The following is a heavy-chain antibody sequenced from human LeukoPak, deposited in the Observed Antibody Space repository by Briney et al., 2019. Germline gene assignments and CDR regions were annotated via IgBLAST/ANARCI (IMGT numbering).Heavy chain of an antibody. CDR3: ARGISGYGFGYYYYYMDV. Sequence: PGGSLRLSCAASGFTFSDYYMNWIRQAPGKGLEWVSYISSDSTISYADSVKGRFTISRDNAKNSLYLQMNSLRDEDTAAYYCARGISGYGFGYYYYYMDVWGKGTTVTVSS. CDR1: GFTFSDYY. V-gene: IGHV3-11*01. D-gene: IGHD5-12*01. CDR2: ISSDSTI. J-gene: IGHJ6*03.